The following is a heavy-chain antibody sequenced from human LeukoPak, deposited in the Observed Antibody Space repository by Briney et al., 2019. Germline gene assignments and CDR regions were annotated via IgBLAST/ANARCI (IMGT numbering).Heavy chain of an antibody. Sequence: GGSLRLSCAASGFTFSSYGMSWVRQAPGKGLEWVSAISGSGGSTYYADSVKGRFTISRDNSKNTLYLQMNSLRAEDTAVYYCAKDPYCSGGSCYSFDYWGQGTLVTVSS. D-gene: IGHD2-15*01. J-gene: IGHJ4*02. CDR3: AKDPYCSGGSCYSFDY. V-gene: IGHV3-23*01. CDR1: GFTFSSYG. CDR2: ISGSGGST.